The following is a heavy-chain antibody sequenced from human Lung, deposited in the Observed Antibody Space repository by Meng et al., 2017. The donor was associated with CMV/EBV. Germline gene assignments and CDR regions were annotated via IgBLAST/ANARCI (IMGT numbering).Heavy chain of an antibody. J-gene: IGHJ3*02. Sequence: SXXVSXXASGYTFTGYYIHWVRQAPGQGLEWMGWINPNSGGTNYAQKFQGRVTMTRDTSISTTFMELSRLRSDDTAVYYCEREDVIKVDAFDIWGQGTMVTVSS. CDR2: INPNSGGT. CDR1: GYTFTGYY. D-gene: IGHD3-10*01. CDR3: EREDVIKVDAFDI. V-gene: IGHV1-2*02.